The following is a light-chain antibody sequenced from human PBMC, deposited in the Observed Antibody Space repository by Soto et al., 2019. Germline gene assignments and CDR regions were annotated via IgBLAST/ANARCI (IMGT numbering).Light chain of an antibody. J-gene: IGLJ1*01. V-gene: IGLV2-14*01. Sequence: QSALSQPASVSGSPGQSITISCTGTNSDVGGYDYVSWYQQHPDKAPKFMIYEVTNRPSGVPHRFSGSKSGNTASLTISGLQAEDEADYYCSSYTTTSTYVFGTGTKVTVL. CDR3: SSYTTTSTYV. CDR2: EVT. CDR1: NSDVGGYDY.